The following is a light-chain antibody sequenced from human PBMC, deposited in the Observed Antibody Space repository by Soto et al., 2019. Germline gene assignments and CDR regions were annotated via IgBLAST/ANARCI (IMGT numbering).Light chain of an antibody. J-gene: IGKJ3*01. V-gene: IGKV3-20*01. Sequence: DIVLTQSPGTLSLSPGERATLSCRASQSVSTSYLAWYQQKPGQAPRLLIYGTSSRATGIPDRFSGRGSGTDFTLTIRSLEPEDFAVYHCQQYSTSPPLFTFGPGTKVDIK. CDR2: GTS. CDR3: QQYSTSPPLFT. CDR1: QSVSTSY.